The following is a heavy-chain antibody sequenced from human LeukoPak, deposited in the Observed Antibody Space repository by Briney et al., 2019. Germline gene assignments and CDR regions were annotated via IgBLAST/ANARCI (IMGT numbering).Heavy chain of an antibody. CDR1: GFIFSNAW. V-gene: IGHV3-15*01. D-gene: IGHD3-22*01. CDR2: ITSTNDGATT. Sequence: GGSLRLSWAASGFIFSNAWMSWVRQAPGKGREWVGRITSTNDGATTDYAAPVQARFTISRDNSKNTLYLQMNTLRAEDTAVYYCAPGRYYYDSEGYFDYWGQGTLVTASS. J-gene: IGHJ4*02. CDR3: APGRYYYDSEGYFDY.